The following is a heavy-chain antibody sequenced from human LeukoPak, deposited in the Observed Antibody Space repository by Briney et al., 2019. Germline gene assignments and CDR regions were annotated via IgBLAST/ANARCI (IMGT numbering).Heavy chain of an antibody. CDR3: ANHYRIAAAGTSLHYYYMDV. J-gene: IGHJ6*03. CDR2: IYTSGST. D-gene: IGHD6-13*01. V-gene: IGHV4-61*02. Sequence: SETLSLTCTVSGGSISSGSYYWSWIRQPAGKGLEWIGRIYTSGSTNYNPSLKSRVTISVDTSKNQFSLKLSSVTAADTAVYYCANHYRIAAAGTSLHYYYMDVWGKGTTVTVSS. CDR1: GGSISSGSYY.